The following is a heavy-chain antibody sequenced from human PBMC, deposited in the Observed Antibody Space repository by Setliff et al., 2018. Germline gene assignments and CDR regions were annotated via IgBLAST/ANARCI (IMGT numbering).Heavy chain of an antibody. Sequence: GASVKVSCKASGYTFTRYAMNWVRQAPGQGLEWMGWINTNTGNPTYAQGFTGRFVFSLDTSVSTAYLQISSLKAEDTAVYYCARAWYYNFWSGSQIEYWGQGTLVTVSS. CDR3: ARAWYYNFWSGSQIEY. CDR2: INTNTGNP. V-gene: IGHV7-4-1*02. CDR1: GYTFTRYA. D-gene: IGHD3-3*01. J-gene: IGHJ4*02.